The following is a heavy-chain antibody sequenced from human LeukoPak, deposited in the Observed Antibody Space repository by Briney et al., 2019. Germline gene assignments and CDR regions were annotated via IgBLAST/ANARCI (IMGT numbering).Heavy chain of an antibody. D-gene: IGHD3-10*01. CDR1: GGSISSYY. J-gene: IGHJ4*02. CDR3: ARGSWFGEIDY. Sequence: EPSETLSLTCTVSGGSISSYYWSWIRQPPGKGLEWIGYIYYSGSTNYNPSLKSRVTISVDTSRNQFSLKLSSVTAADTAVYYCARGSWFGEIDYWGQGTLVTVSS. V-gene: IGHV4-59*01. CDR2: IYYSGST.